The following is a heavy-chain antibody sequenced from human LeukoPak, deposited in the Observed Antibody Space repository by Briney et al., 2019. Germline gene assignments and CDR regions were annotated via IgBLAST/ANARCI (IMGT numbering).Heavy chain of an antibody. D-gene: IGHD1-26*01. CDR3: ARAGSGRNFDY. CDR2: INPSGGST. Sequence: ASVKVSCKASGYTFTSYYMHWVRQAPGQGLEWMGIINPSGGSTSYAQKFQGRVTMTRDTSISTAYMELSRLRSDDTAVYYCARAGSGRNFDYWGQGTLVSVSS. J-gene: IGHJ4*02. CDR1: GYTFTSYY. V-gene: IGHV1-46*01.